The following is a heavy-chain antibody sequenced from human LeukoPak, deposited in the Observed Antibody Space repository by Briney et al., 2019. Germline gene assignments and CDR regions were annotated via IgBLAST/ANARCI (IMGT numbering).Heavy chain of an antibody. J-gene: IGHJ2*01. Sequence: GGSLRLSCAASELTFDAFGMSWVRKAPGKGLEWISGINWDSGRTQYAASVKGRFTISRDNAKNSVYLQMNSLRAEDTALYYCARDPSSSTYWYFDIWGRGTLVTVSS. CDR2: INWDSGRT. D-gene: IGHD6-13*01. CDR3: ARDPSSSTYWYFDI. CDR1: ELTFDAFG. V-gene: IGHV3-20*04.